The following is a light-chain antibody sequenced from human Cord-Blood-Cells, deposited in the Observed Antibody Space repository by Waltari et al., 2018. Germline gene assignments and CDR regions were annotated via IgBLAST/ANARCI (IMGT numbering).Light chain of an antibody. Sequence: DIQMTQSPSSLSASVGDRVTITCRASSSISSYLNWYQQKPGKAPKLLIYAASSVQSGVPSRFSGSGSGTDFTLTISSLQPEDFATYYCQQSYSTPPTFGQGTKLEIK. CDR2: AAS. CDR3: QQSYSTPPT. J-gene: IGKJ2*01. CDR1: SSISSY. V-gene: IGKV1-39*01.